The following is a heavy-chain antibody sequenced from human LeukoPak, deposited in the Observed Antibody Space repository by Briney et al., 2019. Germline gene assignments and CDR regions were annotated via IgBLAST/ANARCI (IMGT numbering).Heavy chain of an antibody. CDR1: GYTFTGYY. V-gene: IGHV1-2*02. CDR2: INPNSGGT. D-gene: IGHD3-10*01. Sequence: ASVKVSCKASGYTFTGYYMHWVRQAPGQGLEWTGWINPNSGGTNYAQKFQGRVTMTRDTSISTAYMELSRLRSDDTAVYYCVGMVRGPIGDFDYWGQGTLVTVSS. CDR3: VGMVRGPIGDFDY. J-gene: IGHJ4*02.